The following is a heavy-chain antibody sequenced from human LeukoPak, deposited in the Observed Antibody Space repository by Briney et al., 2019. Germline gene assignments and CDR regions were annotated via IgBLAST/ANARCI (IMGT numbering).Heavy chain of an antibody. CDR2: IRYDGSNK. J-gene: IGHJ5*02. V-gene: IGHV3-30*02. D-gene: IGHD5-18*01. Sequence: GGSLRLSCAASGFTFSSYGMHWVRQAPGKGLEWVAFIRYDGSNKYYADSVKRGFTISRDNSKHTLYLQMNSLRAADTAVYYCAKDFSVQLWEVGDWFDPWGQGTLVTASS. CDR3: AKDFSVQLWEVGDWFDP. CDR1: GFTFSSYG.